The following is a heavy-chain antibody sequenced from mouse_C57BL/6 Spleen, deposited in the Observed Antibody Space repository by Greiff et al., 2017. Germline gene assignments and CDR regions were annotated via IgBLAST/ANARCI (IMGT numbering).Heavy chain of an antibody. D-gene: IGHD2-4*01. V-gene: IGHV14-2*01. CDR3: ANYEDAMDY. J-gene: IGHJ4*01. CDR2: IDPEDGET. CDR1: GFNIKDYY. Sequence: LQESGAAVKLSCTASGFNIKDYYMHWVKQRTEQGLEWIGRIDPEDGETKYAPKFQGKATITADTSSNTAYLQLSSLTSEDTAVYYCANYEDAMDYWGQGTSVTVSS.